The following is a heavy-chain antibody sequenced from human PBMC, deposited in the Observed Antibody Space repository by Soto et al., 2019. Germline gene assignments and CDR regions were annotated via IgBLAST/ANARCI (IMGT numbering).Heavy chain of an antibody. D-gene: IGHD2-15*01. CDR3: AHGLGYCSGGSCYRSAFDI. J-gene: IGHJ3*02. CDR1: GYTFTSYA. V-gene: IGHV1-3*01. CDR2: INAGNGNT. Sequence: QVQLVQSGAEVKKPGASVKVSCKASGYTFTSYAMHWVRQAPGQRLEWMGWINAGNGNTKYSQKFQGRVTITRDTSASTAYMELSSLRSDDTAVYYCAHGLGYCSGGSCYRSAFDIWGQGTMVTVSS.